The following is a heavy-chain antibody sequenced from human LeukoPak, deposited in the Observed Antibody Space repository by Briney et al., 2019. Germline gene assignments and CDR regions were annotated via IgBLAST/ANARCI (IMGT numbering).Heavy chain of an antibody. CDR1: GGSISSYY. J-gene: IGHJ4*02. Sequence: SETLSLTCTVSGGSISSYYWSWIRQPPGKGLEWIGYIYYSGSTNYNPSLKSRVTISVDTSKNQFSLKLSSVTAADTAVYYCARGEEAAGTNYFDYWGQGTLVTVSS. CDR3: ARGEEAAGTNYFDY. CDR2: IYYSGST. V-gene: IGHV4-59*12. D-gene: IGHD6-13*01.